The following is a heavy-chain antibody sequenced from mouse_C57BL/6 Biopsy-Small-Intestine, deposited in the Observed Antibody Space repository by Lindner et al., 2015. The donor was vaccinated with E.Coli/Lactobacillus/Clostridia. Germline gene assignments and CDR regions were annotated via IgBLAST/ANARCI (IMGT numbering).Heavy chain of an antibody. Sequence: SVKVSCKASGYTFTDYYMHWVRQAPGQGLEWMGWINPNSGGINSAQKFQGRVTMTRDTSISTAYMELSRLRSDDTAVYYCAREQGLGGSDEVWFGPWGQGTLVTVSS. CDR2: INPNSGGI. V-gene: IGHV1-18*01. J-gene: IGHJ4*01. D-gene: IGHD3-1*01. CDR3: AREQGLGGSDEVWFGP. CDR1: GYTFTDYY.